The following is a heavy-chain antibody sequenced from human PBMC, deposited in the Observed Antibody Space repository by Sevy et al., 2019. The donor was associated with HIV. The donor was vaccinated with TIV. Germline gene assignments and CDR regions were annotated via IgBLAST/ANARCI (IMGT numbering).Heavy chain of an antibody. Sequence: ASVKVSCKASGGTFSSYAISWVRQAPGQGLEWMGGIIPIFGTANYAQKFQGRVTITADESTSTAYMKLGSLRSGDTAVYYWARQSVVSQIAAAGSTLVYYGMDVWGQGTTVTVSS. D-gene: IGHD6-13*01. V-gene: IGHV1-69*13. CDR3: ARQSVVSQIAAAGSTLVYYGMDV. CDR2: IIPIFGTA. J-gene: IGHJ6*02. CDR1: GGTFSSYA.